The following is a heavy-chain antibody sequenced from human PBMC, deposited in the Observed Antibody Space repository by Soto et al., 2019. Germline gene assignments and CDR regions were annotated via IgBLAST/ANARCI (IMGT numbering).Heavy chain of an antibody. V-gene: IGHV3-23*01. Sequence: PGGSLRLSCAASGFTFSSYSMSLVRQAPGKGLECVSAISVSGGSTYYADSVKGRFTISRDNSKNTLYLQMNSLRAEDTAVYYCAKSSGWYGLGYFDYWGQGTVVTISS. CDR1: GFTFSSYS. D-gene: IGHD6-19*01. J-gene: IGHJ4*02. CDR2: ISVSGGST. CDR3: AKSSGWYGLGYFDY.